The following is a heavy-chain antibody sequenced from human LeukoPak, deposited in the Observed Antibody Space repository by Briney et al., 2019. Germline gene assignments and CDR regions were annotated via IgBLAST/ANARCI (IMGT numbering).Heavy chain of an antibody. D-gene: IGHD3-22*01. CDR1: GGSISSGGYS. CDR3: ARGNYYDSSGYYRGRYFDY. J-gene: IGHJ4*02. V-gene: IGHV4-30-2*01. Sequence: PSETLSLTCAVSGGSISSGGYSWSWIRQPPGKGLEWIGHIYHSGSTYYNPSLKSRVTISVDRSKNQFSLKLSSVTAADTAVYYCARGNYYDSSGYYRGRYFDYWGQGTLVTVSS. CDR2: IYHSGST.